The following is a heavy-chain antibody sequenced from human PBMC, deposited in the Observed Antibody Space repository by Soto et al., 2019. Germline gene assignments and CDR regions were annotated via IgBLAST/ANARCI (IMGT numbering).Heavy chain of an antibody. J-gene: IGHJ3*02. V-gene: IGHV3-30-3*01. Sequence: AGSLRLSCAASGFTFSIYAMHWVLQAPGKGLEWVAFISYDGSNKYYADSVKGRFTISRDNSKNTLYLQMNSLRTEDTAVYYCASYTLPYCGGDCSYAFDIWGQGTMVTVSS. CDR1: GFTFSIYA. CDR2: ISYDGSNK. CDR3: ASYTLPYCGGDCSYAFDI. D-gene: IGHD2-21*02.